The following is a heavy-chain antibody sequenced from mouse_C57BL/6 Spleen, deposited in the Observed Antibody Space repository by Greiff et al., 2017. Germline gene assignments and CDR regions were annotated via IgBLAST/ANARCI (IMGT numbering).Heavy chain of an antibody. CDR1: GYTFTSYW. Sequence: QVQLQQPGAELVRPGTSVKLSCKASGYTFTSYWMHWVKQRPGQGLEWIGVIDPSDSYTNYNQKFKGKATLTVDTSSSTAYMQLSSLTSEDSAVYYCARWGTMDAMDYWGQGTSVTVSS. CDR2: IDPSDSYT. CDR3: ARWGTMDAMDY. D-gene: IGHD1-1*02. V-gene: IGHV1-59*01. J-gene: IGHJ4*01.